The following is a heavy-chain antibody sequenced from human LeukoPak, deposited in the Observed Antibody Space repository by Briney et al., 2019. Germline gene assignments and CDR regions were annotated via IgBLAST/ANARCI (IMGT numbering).Heavy chain of an antibody. J-gene: IGHJ6*03. V-gene: IGHV3-30*02. CDR2: IRYDGSKK. D-gene: IGHD2-8*01. CDR3: AKDHGPHHYYYYYYMDV. CDR1: GFTFSSYG. Sequence: SGGSLRLSCAASGFTFSSYGMHWVRQAPGKGLECVAFIRYDGSKKYHADSVKGRFTISRDNSKNTLYLQMNSLRAEDTAVYYCAKDHGPHHYYYYYYMDVWGKGTTVTVSS.